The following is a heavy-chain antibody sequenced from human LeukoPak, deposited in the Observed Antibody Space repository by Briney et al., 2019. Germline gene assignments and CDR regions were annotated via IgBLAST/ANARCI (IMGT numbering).Heavy chain of an antibody. J-gene: IGHJ5*02. CDR2: IYHSGST. Sequence: SETLSLTCSVSGYSIDNGYYWAWIRQPPGKGLEWIGSIYHSGSTYYNPSLKSRVTISVDTSKNQFSLKLNSVTAADTAVYYCARIYSSSWFLNWFDPWGQGTLVTVSS. CDR3: ARIYSSSWFLNWFDP. D-gene: IGHD6-13*01. V-gene: IGHV4-38-2*02. CDR1: GYSIDNGYY.